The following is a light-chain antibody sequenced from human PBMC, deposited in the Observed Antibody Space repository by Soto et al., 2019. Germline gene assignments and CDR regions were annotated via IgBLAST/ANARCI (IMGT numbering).Light chain of an antibody. J-gene: IGKJ1*01. V-gene: IGKV1-39*01. Sequence: VQMTQSPSSLSASVGDRVTITCRASQSISSYLNWYQQKPGKAPKLLIYAASSLQSGVPSRFSGSGSGTDFTLTISSLQPEDFATYYCQHSYTTPPWTFGQGTRWIS. CDR3: QHSYTTPPWT. CDR1: QSISSY. CDR2: AAS.